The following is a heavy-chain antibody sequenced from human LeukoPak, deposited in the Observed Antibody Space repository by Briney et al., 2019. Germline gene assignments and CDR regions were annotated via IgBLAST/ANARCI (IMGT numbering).Heavy chain of an antibody. J-gene: IGHJ4*02. CDR3: ARDHKPYYFNY. CDR1: GFTSSDYY. V-gene: IGHV3-11*04. Sequence: GGSLRLSCAASGFTSSDYYMSWIRQAPGKGLEWVSYISSSGSTMYYADSVKGRFTISRDNAKNSLYLQMNSLRAEDTAVYYCARDHKPYYFNYWGQGTLVTVSS. CDR2: ISSSGSTM.